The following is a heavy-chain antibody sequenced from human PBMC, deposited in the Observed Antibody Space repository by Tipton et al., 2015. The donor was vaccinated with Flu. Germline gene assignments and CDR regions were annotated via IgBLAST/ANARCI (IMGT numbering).Heavy chain of an antibody. D-gene: IGHD6-13*01. CDR2: IYYSGST. J-gene: IGHJ4*02. CDR1: GGSISSYY. Sequence: GLVKPSETLSLTCTVSGGSISSYYWSWIRQPPGKGLEWIGYIYYSGSTNYNPSLKSRVTISVDTSKNQFSLKLSSVTAADTAVYYCAAQKQHKYFDYWGQGTLITVSS. CDR3: AAQKQHKYFDY. V-gene: IGHV4-59*01.